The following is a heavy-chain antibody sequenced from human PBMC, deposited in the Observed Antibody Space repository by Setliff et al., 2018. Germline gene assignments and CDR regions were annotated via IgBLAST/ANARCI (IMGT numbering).Heavy chain of an antibody. CDR2: IGHTGSI. Sequence: KTSETLSLTCTVSGYSISSGYIWGWIRQPPGKGLEWVGNIGHTGSINYNPSLKSRLTISRDTSKNQVSLKLNSVTATDTAVYYCAGKISGGFGEFSYYYYMDVWGEGTTVTVSS. CDR3: AGKISGGFGEFSYYYYMDV. J-gene: IGHJ6*03. V-gene: IGHV4-38-2*02. CDR1: GYSISSGYI. D-gene: IGHD3-10*01.